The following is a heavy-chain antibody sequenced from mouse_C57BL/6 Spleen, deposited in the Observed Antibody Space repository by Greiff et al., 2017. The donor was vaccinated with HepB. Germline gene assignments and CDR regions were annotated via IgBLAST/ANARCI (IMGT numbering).Heavy chain of an antibody. Sequence: EVQVVESEGGLVQPGSSMKLSCTASGFTFSDYYMAWVRQVPEKGLEWVANINYDGSSTYYLDSLKSRFIISRDNAKNILYLQMSSLKSEDTATYYCASLFYYGYDGDWYFDVWGTGTTVTVSS. V-gene: IGHV5-16*01. CDR1: GFTFSDYY. D-gene: IGHD2-2*01. CDR3: ASLFYYGYDGDWYFDV. CDR2: INYDGSST. J-gene: IGHJ1*03.